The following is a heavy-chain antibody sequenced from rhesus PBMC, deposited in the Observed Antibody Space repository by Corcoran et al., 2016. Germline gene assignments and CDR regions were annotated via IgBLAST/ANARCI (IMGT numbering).Heavy chain of an antibody. CDR1: GGSISGGYD. D-gene: IGHD6-25*01. Sequence: QVQLQESGPGVVKPSETLSLTCAVSGGSISGGYDWSWIRQPPGKGLEWIGYIYGSSGSTNYNPSLKNRVTISKVASKNEFFLKRSSVTAADTAVYYCGSGSWNGVLDSWGQGVIVTVSS. CDR2: IYGSSGST. V-gene: IGHV4-76*01. J-gene: IGHJ6*01. CDR3: GSGSWNGVLDS.